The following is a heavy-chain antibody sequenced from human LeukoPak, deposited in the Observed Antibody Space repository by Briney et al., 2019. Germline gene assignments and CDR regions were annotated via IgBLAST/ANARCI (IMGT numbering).Heavy chain of an antibody. D-gene: IGHD3-22*01. CDR2: ISDYGGET. CDR1: GFTFTDYA. V-gene: IGHV3-23*01. Sequence: GGSLRLSCAASGFTFTDYAMSWVRQAPEKGLEWISTISDYGGETYYADSVKGRFAISRDNSKNTLFLQMNSLRAEDSAVYYCATDRERDPSVYYLVGGQGTLITVSS. CDR3: ATDRERDPSVYYLV. J-gene: IGHJ4*02.